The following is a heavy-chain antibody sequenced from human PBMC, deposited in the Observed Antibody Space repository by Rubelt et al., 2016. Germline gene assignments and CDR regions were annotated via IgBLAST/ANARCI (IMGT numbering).Heavy chain of an antibody. V-gene: IGHV3-21*01. CDR2: ISTAGHYI. CDR1: GFTFSSYN. CDR3: VRGQSTVVGQPSSGRDSFDS. J-gene: IGHJ4*02. D-gene: IGHD6-25*01. Sequence: GFTFSSYNMNWVRQAPGKGLEWVSSISTAGHYIYYADSVKGRFTISRDNAQNSLFLQMNSLSAEDTALYYGVRGQSTVVGQPSSGRDSFDSWGQGTPGTVSS.